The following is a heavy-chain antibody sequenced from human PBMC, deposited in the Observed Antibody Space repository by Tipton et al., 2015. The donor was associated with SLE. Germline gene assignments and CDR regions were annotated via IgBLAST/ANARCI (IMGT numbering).Heavy chain of an antibody. V-gene: IGHV3-33*06. Sequence: SLRLSCATSGFTFTGSVMHWVRQAPGKGLEWVAVIWYDGSNKFHADSVRGRFTISRDNSENTLYLEMNRSRAEDTAVYYCAKDRIAVAGYGMDVWGQGTSVTVSS. CDR1: GFTFTGSV. CDR2: IWYDGSNK. J-gene: IGHJ6*02. CDR3: AKDRIAVAGYGMDV. D-gene: IGHD6-19*01.